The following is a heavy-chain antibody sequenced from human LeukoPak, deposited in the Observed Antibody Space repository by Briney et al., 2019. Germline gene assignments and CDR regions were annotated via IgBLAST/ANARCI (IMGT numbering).Heavy chain of an antibody. D-gene: IGHD3-10*02. CDR1: GFTFSSYE. CDR2: ISSSGSTI. CDR3: AELGITMIGGV. V-gene: IGHV3-48*03. J-gene: IGHJ6*04. Sequence: GGYLRLSCAASGFTFSSYEMNWVRQAPGQELEWVSYISSSGSTIYYADSVKGRFTISRDNAKNSLYLQMNSLRAEDTAVYYCAELGITMIGGVWGKGTTVTISS.